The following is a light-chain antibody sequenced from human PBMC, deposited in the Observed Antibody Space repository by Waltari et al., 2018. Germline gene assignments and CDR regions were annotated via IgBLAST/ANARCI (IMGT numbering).Light chain of an antibody. V-gene: IGLV2-8*01. J-gene: IGLJ2*01. Sequence: QSALTQPPSASGSPGQSVTMSCTGTSSDVGAYKFVFWYQQHPGKAPKLMIYEVTKRPSGVPDRFSGSKSGNTAFLTVSGLQSEDEATYYCSSHAGSNNLVVFGGGTKLTVL. CDR1: SSDVGAYKF. CDR2: EVT. CDR3: SSHAGSNNLVV.